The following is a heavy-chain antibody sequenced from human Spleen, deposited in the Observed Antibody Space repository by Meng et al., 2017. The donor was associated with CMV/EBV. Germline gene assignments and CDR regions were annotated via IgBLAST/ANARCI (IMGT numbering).Heavy chain of an antibody. D-gene: IGHD2-2*01. CDR1: GFTFSDYS. J-gene: IGHJ4*02. V-gene: IGHV3-11*01. CDR2: IDSSGTTI. Sequence: GGSLRLSCAVSGFTFSDYSVTWIRQAPGKGLEWVSYIDSSGTTIFYADSVKGRFTISRDNAKMSLYLQMSSLRAEDTAVYYCASYCSSTSCYLLRTFDYWGQGTLVTVSS. CDR3: ASYCSSTSCYLLRTFDY.